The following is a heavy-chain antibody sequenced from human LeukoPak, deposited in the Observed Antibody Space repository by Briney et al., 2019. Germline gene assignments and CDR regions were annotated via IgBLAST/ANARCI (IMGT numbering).Heavy chain of an antibody. J-gene: IGHJ4*02. CDR3: ARGPLIRYFDCLPLSLDY. D-gene: IGHD3-9*01. CDR1: GYTFTGYY. Sequence: ASVKVSCKASGYTFTGYYMHWVRQAPGQGLEWMGWINPNSGGTNYAQKFQGRVTMTRDTSISTAYMELSRLRSDDTAVYYCARGPLIRYFDCLPLSLDYWGQGTLVTVSS. V-gene: IGHV1-2*02. CDR2: INPNSGGT.